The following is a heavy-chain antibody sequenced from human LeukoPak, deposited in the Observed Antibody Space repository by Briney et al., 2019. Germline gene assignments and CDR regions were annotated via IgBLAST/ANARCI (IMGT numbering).Heavy chain of an antibody. V-gene: IGHV3-30-3*01. J-gene: IGHJ4*02. D-gene: IGHD6-19*01. CDR2: ISYDGSNK. CDR3: AKDHRVAVAGTVFDY. CDR1: GFTFSSFA. Sequence: GGSLRLSCAASGFTFSSFAMHWVRQAPGKGLEWVAVISYDGSNKYYADSVKGRFTISRDNSKNTLYLQMNSLRAEDTAVYYCAKDHRVAVAGTVFDYWGQGTLVTVSS.